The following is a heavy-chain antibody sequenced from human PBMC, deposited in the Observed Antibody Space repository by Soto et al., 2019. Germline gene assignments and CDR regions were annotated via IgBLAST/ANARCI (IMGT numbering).Heavy chain of an antibody. CDR1: GFTFSSYE. D-gene: IGHD3-10*01. CDR2: ISSSGSTI. J-gene: IGHJ4*02. CDR3: ARASITMVRGVIIAPPDY. Sequence: GGSLRLSCAASGFTFSSYEMNWVRQAPGKGLEWVSYISSSGSTIYYADSVKGRFTISRDNAKNSLYLQMNSLRAEDTAAYYCARASITMVRGVIIAPPDYWGQGTLVTVSS. V-gene: IGHV3-48*03.